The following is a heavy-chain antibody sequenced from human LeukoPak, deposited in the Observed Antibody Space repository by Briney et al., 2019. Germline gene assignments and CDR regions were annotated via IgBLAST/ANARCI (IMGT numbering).Heavy chain of an antibody. Sequence: ASVKVSCKASGYTFTGYYMHWVRQAPGQGLEWMGWINPNSGGTNYAQKFQGWVTMTRDTSISTAYMELSRLRSDDTAVYYCARDLSWFGESDEFDYWGQGTLVTVSS. D-gene: IGHD3-10*01. CDR2: INPNSGGT. J-gene: IGHJ4*02. CDR3: ARDLSWFGESDEFDY. CDR1: GYTFTGYY. V-gene: IGHV1-2*04.